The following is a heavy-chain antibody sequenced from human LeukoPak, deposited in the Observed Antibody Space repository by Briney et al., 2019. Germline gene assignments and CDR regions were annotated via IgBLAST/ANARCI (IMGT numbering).Heavy chain of an antibody. Sequence: GGSLRLSCTASGFTFGDYVMSWFRQAPGKGLEWVGFIRGKAYGGTTEYAASVKGRFTISRDDSKSIAYLQMNSLKTEDTAVYYCTRVYSSSLEHVLLQAFDIWGQGTMVTVSS. J-gene: IGHJ3*02. D-gene: IGHD6-13*01. CDR2: IRGKAYGGTT. CDR3: TRVYSSSLEHVLLQAFDI. CDR1: GFTFGDYV. V-gene: IGHV3-49*03.